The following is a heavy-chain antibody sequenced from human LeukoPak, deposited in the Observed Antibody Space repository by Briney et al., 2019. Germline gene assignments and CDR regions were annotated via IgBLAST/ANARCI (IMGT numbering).Heavy chain of an antibody. CDR2: INTNTGNP. CDR1: GYTFTYYG. D-gene: IGHD2-15*01. J-gene: IGHJ6*03. CDR3: ARSRRVVVPSTLNSADDYYYYMDV. V-gene: IGHV7-4-1*02. Sequence: ASVKVSCKASGYTFTYYGLNWVRQAPGQGLECLGGINTNTGNPTYGQGFTGRFIFSFDTSVSTAYLEISSLKAEDTAIYYCARSRRVVVPSTLNSADDYYYYMDVWGKGTTATVSS.